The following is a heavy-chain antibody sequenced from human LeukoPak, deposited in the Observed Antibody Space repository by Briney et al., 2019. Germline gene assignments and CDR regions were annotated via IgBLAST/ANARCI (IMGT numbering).Heavy chain of an antibody. V-gene: IGHV3-23*01. CDR1: GFTFSSYA. J-gene: IGHJ4*02. CDR3: AKAAGIVLSSGWLQLFDY. Sequence: GGSLRLPWAASGFTFSSYAMTWVRQAPGKGLEWVSAIIGRGVSTYYADSVKGRFTISRDNSKNTLYLQMNSLRAEDTAVYYCAKAAGIVLSSGWLQLFDYWGQGTLVTVSS. CDR2: IIGRGVST. D-gene: IGHD5-24*01.